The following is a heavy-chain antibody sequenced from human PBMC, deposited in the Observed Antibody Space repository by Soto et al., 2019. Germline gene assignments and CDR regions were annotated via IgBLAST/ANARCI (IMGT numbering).Heavy chain of an antibody. CDR1: GFIFRDYD. V-gene: IGHV3-11*01. D-gene: IGHD6-6*01. Sequence: QVHLVESGGGLVRPGGSLRLSCAAFGFIFRDYDMSWIRQAPGKGLEWVSCISSSGTATYYADSVKGRFTISRDNAKNSLFVEMNSLRVEDTAVYYCARKGPRAARPNHWGQGTLVTVSS. J-gene: IGHJ5*02. CDR2: ISSSGTAT. CDR3: ARKGPRAARPNH.